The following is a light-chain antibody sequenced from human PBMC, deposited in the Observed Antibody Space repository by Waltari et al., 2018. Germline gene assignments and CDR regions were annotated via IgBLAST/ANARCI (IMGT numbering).Light chain of an antibody. J-gene: IGKJ1*01. CDR3: QKYGTRPAT. Sequence: EIVLTQSPASLSLSPGDRATLSCRASQRVGRTLAWYQQRPGQAPRLLIHDASSRATGIPDRFSGSGSGTDFSLTISRLEPEDFAVYYCQKYGTRPATFGQGTKVEVK. V-gene: IGKV3-20*01. CDR1: QRVGRT. CDR2: DAS.